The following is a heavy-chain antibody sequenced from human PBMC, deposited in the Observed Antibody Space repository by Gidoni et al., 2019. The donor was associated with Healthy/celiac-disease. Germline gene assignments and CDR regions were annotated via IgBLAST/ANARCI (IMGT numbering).Heavy chain of an antibody. CDR2: ISSSSSTI. CDR1: GFTFSSDS. D-gene: IGHD3-10*01. CDR3: ARVLLWFGEFPPWGMDV. Sequence: EVQLVESGGGLVQPGGSLRLSCAASGFTFSSDSMNWVRQAPGKGLEWVSDISSSSSTIYYANSVKGRFTISRDNAKNSLYLQMNSLRDEDTAVYYCARVLLWFGEFPPWGMDVWGQGTTVTVSS. J-gene: IGHJ6*02. V-gene: IGHV3-48*02.